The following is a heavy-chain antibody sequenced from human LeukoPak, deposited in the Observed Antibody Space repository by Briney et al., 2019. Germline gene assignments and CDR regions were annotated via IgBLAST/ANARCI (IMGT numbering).Heavy chain of an antibody. J-gene: IGHJ3*02. Sequence: GRSLRLSCAASGFTFDDYAMHWVRQAPGKGLEWVAVISYDGSNKYYADSVKGRFTISRDNSKNTLYLQMNSLRAEDTAVYYCARDATYLDAFDIWGQGTMVTVSS. CDR1: GFTFDDYA. D-gene: IGHD2-21*01. CDR3: ARDATYLDAFDI. CDR2: ISYDGSNK. V-gene: IGHV3-30*04.